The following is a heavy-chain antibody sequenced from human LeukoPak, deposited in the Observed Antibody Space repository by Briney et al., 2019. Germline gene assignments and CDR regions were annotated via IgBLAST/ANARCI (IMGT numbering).Heavy chain of an antibody. D-gene: IGHD1-26*01. V-gene: IGHV3-21*01. CDR3: ARELGMDYAFDI. CDR2: ISSSSSYI. J-gene: IGHJ3*02. Sequence: PGGSLRLSCAASGFTFSSYSMNWVRQAPGKGLEWVSSISSSSSYIYYADSVKGRFTISRDNSKNTLYLQMNSLRAEDTAVYYCARELGMDYAFDIWGQGTMVTVSS. CDR1: GFTFSSYS.